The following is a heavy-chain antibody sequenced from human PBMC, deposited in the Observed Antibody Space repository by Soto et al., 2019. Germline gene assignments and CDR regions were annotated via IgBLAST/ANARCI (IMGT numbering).Heavy chain of an antibody. CDR2: IYYSGST. CDR3: ARVVFSYGYSFWFDP. J-gene: IGHJ5*02. Sequence: SETLSLTCTVSGGSISSYYWSWIRQPPGKGLEWIGYIYYSGSTNYNPSLKSRVTISVDTSKNQFSLKLSSVTAADTAVYYCARVVFSYGYSFWFDPWGQGTLVTVSS. D-gene: IGHD5-18*01. CDR1: GGSISSYY. V-gene: IGHV4-59*01.